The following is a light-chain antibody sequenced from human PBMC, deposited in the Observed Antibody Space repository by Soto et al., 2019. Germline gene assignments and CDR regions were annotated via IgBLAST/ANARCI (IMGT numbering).Light chain of an antibody. CDR1: QSVSISY. Sequence: EIVLTQSPGTLSLSPGERATLSSRASQSVSISYLAWYHQKPGQAPRLLIYGASSRATGIPDRFSGSGSGTDFTLTISRLEPEDFAVYYCQQYGSSRWTFGQGTKV. CDR3: QQYGSSRWT. J-gene: IGKJ1*01. V-gene: IGKV3-20*01. CDR2: GAS.